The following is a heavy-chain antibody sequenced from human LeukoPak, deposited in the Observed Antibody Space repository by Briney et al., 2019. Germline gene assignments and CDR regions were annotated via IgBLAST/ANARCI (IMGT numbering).Heavy chain of an antibody. D-gene: IGHD1-7*01. CDR2: IFHSGTT. CDR3: ARDHVGARELWRFDY. Sequence: PSETLSLTCTVSGDSINSVNYYWGWIRKPPGKGLEWIGYIFHSGTTYYNPYLRSRVTMSVDKAKNQFSLKLSSVTAADTAVYYCARDHVGARELWRFDYWGQGALVTVST. V-gene: IGHV4-61*05. J-gene: IGHJ4*02. CDR1: GDSINSVNYY.